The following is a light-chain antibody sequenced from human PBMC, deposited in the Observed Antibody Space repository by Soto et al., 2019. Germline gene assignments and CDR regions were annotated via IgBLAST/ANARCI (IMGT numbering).Light chain of an antibody. J-gene: IGLJ3*02. CDR1: SSDVGGYNY. Sequence: QSVLTQPASVSGSPGQSITISCTGTSSDVGGYNYVSWFQQHPGKAPKLKIYEVSNRPSGVSNRFSGSKSGYTASLTISELQAEDEADYYCTLFTSSSTWVFGGGTKLTVL. V-gene: IGLV2-14*03. CDR3: TLFTSSSTWV. CDR2: EVS.